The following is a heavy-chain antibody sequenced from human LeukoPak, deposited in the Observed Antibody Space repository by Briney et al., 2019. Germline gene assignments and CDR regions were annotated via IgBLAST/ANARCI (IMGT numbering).Heavy chain of an antibody. V-gene: IGHV4-39*01. CDR1: GGSISSDTYF. CDR2: IYFTGNT. Sequence: SETLSLTCTVSGGSISSDTYFWGWIRQPPGKGLEWIANIYFTGNTYYHPSLKSRDTISVDTSKNQFSLTLSSVTAADTAVYYCASEAHRGGGFDSWGQGTLVTVSS. CDR3: ASEAHRGGGFDS. D-gene: IGHD3-16*01. J-gene: IGHJ4*02.